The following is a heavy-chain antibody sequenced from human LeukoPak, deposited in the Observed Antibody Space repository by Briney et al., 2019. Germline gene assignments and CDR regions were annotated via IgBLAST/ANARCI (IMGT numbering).Heavy chain of an antibody. Sequence: GESLKISCKGSGYSFTSYWIGWVRQMPGKGLEWMGIIYPGDSDTRYSPSFQGHVTISVDKSITTAYLQWSSLKASDTAMYYCARHIGLTTRYLDYWGQGTLVTVSS. J-gene: IGHJ4*02. CDR1: GYSFTSYW. V-gene: IGHV5-51*01. CDR3: ARHIGLTTRYLDY. CDR2: IYPGDSDT. D-gene: IGHD4/OR15-4a*01.